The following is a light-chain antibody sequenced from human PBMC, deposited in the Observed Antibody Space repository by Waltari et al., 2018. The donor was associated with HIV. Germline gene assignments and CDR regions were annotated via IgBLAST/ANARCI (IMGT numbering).Light chain of an antibody. Sequence: QSVLTQPPSASGTPGQRVTISCSGSSSNIGSSYIYWYQQLPGPAPNLLTYGNNQGPSGVPDRFSGSKSGTSASLAISGLRSEDEADYYCAAWDDSLSGRVFGGGTKLTVL. J-gene: IGLJ3*02. CDR3: AAWDDSLSGRV. CDR1: SSNIGSSY. V-gene: IGLV1-47*01. CDR2: GNN.